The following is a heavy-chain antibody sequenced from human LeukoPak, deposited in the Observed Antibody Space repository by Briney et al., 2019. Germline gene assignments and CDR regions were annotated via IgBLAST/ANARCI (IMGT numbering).Heavy chain of an antibody. J-gene: IGHJ4*02. V-gene: IGHV3-30-3*01. CDR2: ISYDGSYK. Sequence: PGRSLRISCAASRFTFSSYAMHWVRQAPGKGLEWVALISYDGSYKYYADSVKGRFTISRDNSKNTLYLQMNSLRIEDTAVYYCASLYSSGWYLTDYWGQGALVTVSS. CDR3: ASLYSSGWYLTDY. CDR1: RFTFSSYA. D-gene: IGHD6-19*01.